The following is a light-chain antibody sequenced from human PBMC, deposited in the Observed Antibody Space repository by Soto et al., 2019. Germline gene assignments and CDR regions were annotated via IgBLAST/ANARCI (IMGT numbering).Light chain of an antibody. CDR3: QQYGGSPAIT. CDR2: GAS. V-gene: IGKV3-20*01. J-gene: IGKJ5*01. Sequence: EIVLTQSPGTLSLSPGERSTLSCMAIQSGSGSYIAWYQQKPGQPPRLLISGASYRATGIPDRFSGSESGTDFTLTISRLEPEDFAVYFCQQYGGSPAITFGQGTRLEI. CDR1: QSGSGSY.